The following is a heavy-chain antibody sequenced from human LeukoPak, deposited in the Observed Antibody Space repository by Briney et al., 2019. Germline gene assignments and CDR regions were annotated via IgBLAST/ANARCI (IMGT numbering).Heavy chain of an antibody. Sequence: SETLSLTCAVYGGSFSAYYWSWIRQPPGKGLEWIGYIYYSGSTNYNPSLKSRVTISVDTSKNQFSLKLSSVTAADTAVYYCARARLDYGDYEGEVDYWGQGTLVTVSS. CDR2: IYYSGST. V-gene: IGHV4-59*01. CDR1: GGSFSAYY. D-gene: IGHD4-17*01. CDR3: ARARLDYGDYEGEVDY. J-gene: IGHJ4*02.